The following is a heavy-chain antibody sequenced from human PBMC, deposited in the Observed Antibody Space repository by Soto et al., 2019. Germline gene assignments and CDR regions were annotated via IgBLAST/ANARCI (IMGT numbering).Heavy chain of an antibody. CDR2: ISSSSSYI. Sequence: GGSLRLSCVASGFSFSGHTINWVRQAPGKGLEWVSSISSSSSYIYYAESVKGRFTVSRDNAKKSQYLQMNNLRAEDTAIYYCARCMGFDGSGYAFFDSWGQGTLVTVSS. V-gene: IGHV3-21*01. J-gene: IGHJ4*02. CDR1: GFSFSGHT. D-gene: IGHD3-10*01. CDR3: ARCMGFDGSGYAFFDS.